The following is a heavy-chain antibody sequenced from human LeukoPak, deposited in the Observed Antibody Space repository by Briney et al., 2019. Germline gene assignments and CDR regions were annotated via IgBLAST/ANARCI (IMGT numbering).Heavy chain of an antibody. CDR3: TRDQTPYY. V-gene: IGHV3-23*01. CDR1: GFTFSSYA. J-gene: IGHJ4*02. CDR2: ISGSGGRT. Sequence: PGGSLRLSCAASGFTFSSYAMTWVRQAPGKGLEWVSGISGSGGRTYYADSVEGRFTISRDNSKNTLYLQMNSLKTEDTAVYYCTRDQTPYYWGQGTLVTVSS.